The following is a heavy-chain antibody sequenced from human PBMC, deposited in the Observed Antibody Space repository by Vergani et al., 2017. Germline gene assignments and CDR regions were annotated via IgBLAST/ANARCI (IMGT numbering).Heavy chain of an antibody. CDR1: GFTFSNYW. Sequence: EVQLLESGGDLVQPGGSLRLSCAASGFTFSNYWMDWVRQAPGKGLEWVAKIKQDGSEKFYVDSVKGRFTISRDNAKNSVYLQMNSLRAEDTAVYFCARSLDYWGQGTLVTVSS. CDR3: ARSLDY. J-gene: IGHJ4*02. CDR2: IKQDGSEK. V-gene: IGHV3-7*01.